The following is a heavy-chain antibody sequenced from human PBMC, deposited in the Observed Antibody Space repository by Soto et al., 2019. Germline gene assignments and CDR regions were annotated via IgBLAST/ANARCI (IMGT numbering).Heavy chain of an antibody. V-gene: IGHV3-23*01. CDR2: ISGSGGST. Sequence: EVQLLESGGGLVQPGGSLRLSCAASGFTFSSYAMSWVRQAPGKGLEWVSGISGSGGSTYYADSVQGRFTISRDNSKNTLYLKMNRLEAEETAVYYRAQGGQEMGGGYFDYWGQGTLVTVSS. CDR3: AQGGQEMGGGYFDY. J-gene: IGHJ4*02. CDR1: GFTFSSYA. D-gene: IGHD3-16*01.